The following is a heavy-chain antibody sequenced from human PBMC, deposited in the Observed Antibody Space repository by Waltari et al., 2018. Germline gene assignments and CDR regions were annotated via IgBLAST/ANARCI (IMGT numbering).Heavy chain of an antibody. CDR3: AKDIGSSGFLTYYGMDV. CDR2: ISWNSGNI. V-gene: IGHV3-9*01. Sequence: EVQLVESGGGWEQPGRSLRLSCAASGFTFDDYAMHWVRRGAGKGLAWVSGISWNSGNIVYADSVKGRFTISRDNAKNSLYLQMNSLRAEDTALYYCAKDIGSSGFLTYYGMDVWGQGTTVTVSS. CDR1: GFTFDDYA. J-gene: IGHJ6*02. D-gene: IGHD3-22*01.